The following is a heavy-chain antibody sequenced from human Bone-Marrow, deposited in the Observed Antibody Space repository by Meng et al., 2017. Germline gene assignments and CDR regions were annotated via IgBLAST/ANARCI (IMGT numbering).Heavy chain of an antibody. CDR1: DCSISSYY. Sequence: GSLRLSCTVSDCSISSYYWSWIRQPPGKGLEWIVYIYYSGNTNYNPSLKSRVTISVDTSKNQFSLKLSSVTAADTAVYYCARCKGVYSVYYLLSTYYFDYWGQGTMVTVSS. CDR3: ARCKGVYSVYYLLSTYYFDY. V-gene: IGHV4-59*01. CDR2: IYYSGNT. D-gene: IGHD3-22*01. J-gene: IGHJ4*02.